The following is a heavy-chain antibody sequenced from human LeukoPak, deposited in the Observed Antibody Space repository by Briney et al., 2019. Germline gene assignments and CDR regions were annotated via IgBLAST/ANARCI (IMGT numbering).Heavy chain of an antibody. CDR3: ARARPDSSGWGRWFDP. CDR1: GGSISSYY. D-gene: IGHD6-19*01. J-gene: IGHJ5*02. V-gene: IGHV4-59*01. CDR2: IYYSGST. Sequence: PSETLSLTCTVSGGSISSYYWSWIRQPPGKGLEWIGYIYYSGSTNYNPSLKSRATISVDTSKNQFSLKLSSVTAADTAVYYCARARPDSSGWGRWFDPWGQGTLVTVSS.